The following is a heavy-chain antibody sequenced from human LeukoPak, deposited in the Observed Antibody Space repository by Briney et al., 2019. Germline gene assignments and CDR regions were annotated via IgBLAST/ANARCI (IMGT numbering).Heavy chain of an antibody. CDR1: GYIFTTYA. CDR3: ARVYCSSTSCRDAFDI. CDR2: INPNSGGT. D-gene: IGHD2-2*01. V-gene: IGHV1-2*02. J-gene: IGHJ3*02. Sequence: ASVKVSCKASGYIFTTYAVNWVRQAPGQGLEWMGWINPNSGGTNYAQKFQGRVTMTRDTSISTAYMELSRLRSDDTAVYYCARVYCSSTSCRDAFDIWGQGTMVTVSS.